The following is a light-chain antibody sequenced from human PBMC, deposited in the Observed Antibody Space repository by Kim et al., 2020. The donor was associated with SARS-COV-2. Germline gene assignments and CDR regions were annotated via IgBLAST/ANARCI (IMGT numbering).Light chain of an antibody. CDR1: EMVRSN. V-gene: IGKV3-15*01. J-gene: IGKJ1*01. Sequence: SPGERADVSCRASEMVRSNVAWYEQKPGQAPRVLIHGASTRATGIPARFSGSGFGTEFTLTINRLQSEDYAVYYCQQYDNWPPWTFGQGTKVDIK. CDR2: GAS. CDR3: QQYDNWPPWT.